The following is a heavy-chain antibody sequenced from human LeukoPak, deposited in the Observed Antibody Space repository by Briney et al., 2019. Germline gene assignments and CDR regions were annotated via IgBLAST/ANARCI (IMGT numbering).Heavy chain of an antibody. J-gene: IGHJ4*02. CDR3: AKEGAPSSSWYFDY. V-gene: IGHV3-74*01. CDR1: GFTFSRYW. D-gene: IGHD6-13*01. CDR2: INSDGSFT. Sequence: TGGSLRLSCAASGFTFSRYWMHWVRQAPGKGLVWVSRINSDGSFTTYADSMEGRFTISRDNAKNALYLEMSSLRAEDTAVYYCAKEGAPSSSWYFDYWGQGTLVTVSS.